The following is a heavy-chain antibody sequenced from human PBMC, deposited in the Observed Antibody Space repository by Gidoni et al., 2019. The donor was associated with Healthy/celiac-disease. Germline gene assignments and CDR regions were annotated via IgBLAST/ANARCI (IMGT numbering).Heavy chain of an antibody. CDR3: ARGSPEGFLEWLLFD. CDR2: INHSGST. D-gene: IGHD3-3*01. CDR1: GGSFSGYY. J-gene: IGHJ4*02. Sequence: QVQLQQWGAGLLKPSETLSLTCAVYGGSFSGYYWSWIRQPPGKGLEWIGEINHSGSTNYTPSLKSRVTISVDTSKNQFSLKLSSVTAADTAVYYCARGSPEGFLEWLLFDGGQGTLVTVSS. V-gene: IGHV4-34*01.